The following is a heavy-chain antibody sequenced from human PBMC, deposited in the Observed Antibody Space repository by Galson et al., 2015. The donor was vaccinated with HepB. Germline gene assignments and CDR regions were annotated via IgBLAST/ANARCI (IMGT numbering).Heavy chain of an antibody. D-gene: IGHD3-9*01. CDR3: ARDREGHYNILTGYFDVESRWDSSDI. Sequence: SVKVSCKASGYTFISYGITWVRQAPGQGLEWVGWISAYNDNTYYAQKLQDRVTLTTDTSTSTAYMELRSLLSDDTAVYYCARDREGHYNILTGYFDVESRWDSSDIWGQGTMVTVSS. V-gene: IGHV1-18*01. CDR2: ISAYNDNT. CDR1: GYTFISYG. J-gene: IGHJ3*02.